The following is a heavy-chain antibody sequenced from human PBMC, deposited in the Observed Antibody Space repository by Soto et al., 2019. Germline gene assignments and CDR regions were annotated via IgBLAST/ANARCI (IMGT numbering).Heavy chain of an antibody. CDR1: GGSISSGGYY. J-gene: IGHJ3*02. Sequence: QVQLQESGPGLVKPSQTLSLTCTVSGGSISSGGYYWSWIRQHPGKGLEWIGYIYYSGSTYYNPSTMSRVTISVDPSKNQVSLKLSSVTAADTAVYYGALRGLDAFDIWGQGTMVTVSS. D-gene: IGHD3-3*01. CDR2: IYYSGST. V-gene: IGHV4-31*03. CDR3: ALRGLDAFDI.